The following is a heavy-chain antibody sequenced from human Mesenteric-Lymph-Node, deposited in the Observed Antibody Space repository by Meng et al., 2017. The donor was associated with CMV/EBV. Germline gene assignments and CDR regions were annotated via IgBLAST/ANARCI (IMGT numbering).Heavy chain of an antibody. D-gene: IGHD5-12*01. CDR1: GFTFSNAW. V-gene: IGHV3-15*01. CDR3: TTDVPPSGYDRGYYFDY. CDR2: IKSKNDGGTT. J-gene: IGHJ4*02. Sequence: GGSLRLSCAASGFTFSNAWMSWVRQAPGKGLEWVGRIKSKNDGGTTDYAAPVKGRFTISRDDSKNTLYLQMNRLKTEDTAVYYCTTDVPPSGYDRGYYFDYWGQGTLVTVSS.